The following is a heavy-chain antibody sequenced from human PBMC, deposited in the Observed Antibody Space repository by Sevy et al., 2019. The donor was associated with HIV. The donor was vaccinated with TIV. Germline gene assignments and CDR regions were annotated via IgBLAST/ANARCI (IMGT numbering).Heavy chain of an antibody. CDR2: INPNIGDT. J-gene: IGHJ4*02. V-gene: IGHV1-2*02. D-gene: IGHD4-17*01. Sequence: ASVKVSCKASGYTFTDYYIHWVRQAPGQGLEWMGWINPNIGDTKYAQKFQGRVTMTGDTSINTAHMDLSRLRSDDTAVYYCARVWAANDYGDFEAELDDHWGQGTLVTVSS. CDR1: GYTFTDYY. CDR3: ARVWAANDYGDFEAELDDH.